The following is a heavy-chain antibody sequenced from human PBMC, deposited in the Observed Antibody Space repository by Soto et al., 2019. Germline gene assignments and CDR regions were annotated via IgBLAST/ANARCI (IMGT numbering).Heavy chain of an antibody. J-gene: IGHJ3*02. D-gene: IGHD3-10*01. CDR3: ARARGVQQEINDFDI. CDR1: GGSISSYY. Sequence: SETLSLTCTVSGGSISSYYWSWIRQPPGKGLEWIGYIYYSGSTNYNPSLKSRVTISVDTSKNQFSLKLSSVTAADTAVYYCARARGVQQEINDFDIWGQGTMVTVS. V-gene: IGHV4-59*01. CDR2: IYYSGST.